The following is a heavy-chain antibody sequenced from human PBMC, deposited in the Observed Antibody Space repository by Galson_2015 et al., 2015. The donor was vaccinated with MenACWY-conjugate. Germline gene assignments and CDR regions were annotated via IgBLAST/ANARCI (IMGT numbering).Heavy chain of an antibody. Sequence: SLRLFCAASGFTFRNYWMTWVRQAPGKGLEWVASIKKDGSEKYYVDSVKGRFTISRDNAKNSMYLEMNSLRAEDTAVYSCARGHYGMDVWGQGTTVTASS. J-gene: IGHJ6*02. CDR2: IKKDGSEK. CDR1: GFTFRNYW. V-gene: IGHV3-7*03. CDR3: ARGHYGMDV.